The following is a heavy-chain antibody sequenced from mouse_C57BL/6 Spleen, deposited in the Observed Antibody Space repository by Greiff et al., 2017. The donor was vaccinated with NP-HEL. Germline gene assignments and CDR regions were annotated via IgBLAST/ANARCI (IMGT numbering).Heavy chain of an antibody. CDR1: GYTFTSYW. CDR3: ASTITTVVSYWYFDV. V-gene: IGHV1-72*01. Sequence: QVQLQQPGAELVKPGASVKLSCKASGYTFTSYWMHWVKQRPGRGLEWIGRIDPNSGGTKYNEKFKSKATLTVDKPSSTAYMQLSSLTSEDSAVYYCASTITTVVSYWYFDVWGTGTTVTVSS. CDR2: IDPNSGGT. J-gene: IGHJ1*03. D-gene: IGHD1-1*01.